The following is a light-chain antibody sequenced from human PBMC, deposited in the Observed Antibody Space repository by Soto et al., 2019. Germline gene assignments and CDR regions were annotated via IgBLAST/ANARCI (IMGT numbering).Light chain of an antibody. CDR1: TSNIGRNY. Sequence: VLTQPPSASGTPGQGVTISCSGSTSNIGRNYVYWYQQLPGTAPKLLIYRNNQRPSGVPDRFSGSKSGTSASLAISGLRSDDEADYFCATWDDSLNGFYVFGTGTKLTVL. CDR3: ATWDDSLNGFYV. CDR2: RNN. V-gene: IGLV1-47*01. J-gene: IGLJ1*01.